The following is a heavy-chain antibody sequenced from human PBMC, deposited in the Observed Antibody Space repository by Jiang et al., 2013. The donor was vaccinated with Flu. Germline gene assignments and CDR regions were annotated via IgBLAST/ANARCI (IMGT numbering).Heavy chain of an antibody. CDR2: ISSSSSYI. CDR1: GFTFSSYS. J-gene: IGHJ6*02. Sequence: GSLRLSCAASGFTFSSYSMNVGPQAPREGLEWVSSISSSSSYIYYADSVKGRFTISRDNAKNSLYLQMNSLRAEDTAVYYCARDWGYYYYYGMDVWGQGTTVTVSS. D-gene: IGHD3-16*01. CDR3: ARDWGYYYYYGMDV. V-gene: IGHV3-21*01.